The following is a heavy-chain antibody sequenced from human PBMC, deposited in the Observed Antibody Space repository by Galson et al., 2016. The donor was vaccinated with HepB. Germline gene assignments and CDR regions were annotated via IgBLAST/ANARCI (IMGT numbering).Heavy chain of an antibody. CDR3: AREKRGDTTGYFFDF. CDR2: IYYIGST. V-gene: IGHV4-59*01. J-gene: IGHJ4*02. Sequence: SETLSLTCTVSGGSISDYYWSWIRQPPGKGLEWIGYIYYIGSTNYNPSLKSRVSISLDTSKSQFSLTLSSPTAADTAVYYCAREKRGDTTGYFFDFWGPGTLVTVSS. CDR1: GGSISDYY. D-gene: IGHD3-22*01.